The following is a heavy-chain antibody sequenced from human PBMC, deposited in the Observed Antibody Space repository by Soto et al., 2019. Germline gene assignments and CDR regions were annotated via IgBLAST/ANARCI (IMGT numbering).Heavy chain of an antibody. CDR3: ARDSGSYSGRAYYYYGMDV. CDR1: GGTFSSYA. V-gene: IGHV1-69*13. CDR2: IIPIFGTA. J-gene: IGHJ6*02. D-gene: IGHD1-26*01. Sequence: GASLKVSCKASGGTFSSYAVSWVRQAPGQGLEWMGGIIPIFGTANYAQKFQGRVTITADESTSTAYMELSSLRSEDTAVYYCARDSGSYSGRAYYYYGMDVWGQGTTVTVSS.